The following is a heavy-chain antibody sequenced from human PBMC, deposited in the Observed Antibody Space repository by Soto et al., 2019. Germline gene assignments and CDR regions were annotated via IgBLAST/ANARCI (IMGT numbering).Heavy chain of an antibody. D-gene: IGHD3-10*01. CDR2: INHSGST. CDR3: ARKGRKTMVRETDDHPLYYYYYMDV. Sequence: SETLSLTCAVYDGSISGYYWSWLRQNPGKGLEWIGEINHSGSTNYNPSLKSRVTISVDTSKNQFSLKLSSVTAADTAVYYCARKGRKTMVRETDDHPLYYYYYMDVWGKGTTVTVSS. J-gene: IGHJ6*03. V-gene: IGHV4-34*01. CDR1: DGSISGYY.